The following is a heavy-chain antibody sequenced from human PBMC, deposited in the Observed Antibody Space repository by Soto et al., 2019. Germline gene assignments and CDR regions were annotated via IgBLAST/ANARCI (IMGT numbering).Heavy chain of an antibody. CDR3: VKNSGWFNT. D-gene: IGHD3-10*01. V-gene: IGHV3-23*01. CDR1: GFTFGTTD. J-gene: IGHJ5*02. Sequence: QLLQSGGGLVQPGGSLTLSCAASGFTFGTTDMSWVRQAPGEGLEWVSTIDGSGGITYYADSVKGRFTISRDTSRNTVYLQLNSLRRDNTALYYCVKNSGWFNTWGQGALVTVSS. CDR2: IDGSGGIT.